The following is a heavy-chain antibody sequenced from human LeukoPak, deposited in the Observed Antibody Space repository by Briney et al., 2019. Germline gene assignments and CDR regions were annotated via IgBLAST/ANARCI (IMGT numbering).Heavy chain of an antibody. D-gene: IGHD1-1*01. CDR1: GYIFTSYY. V-gene: IGHV1-46*01. Sequence: AXVKVSCKASGYIFTSYYMHWVRQAPGQGLEWMGVINPSGGSTDYAQKFQGRVTMTRDTSTSTVYMELSSLRSEDTAVYCCAILRYNWNNLDPWGQGTLVTVSS. J-gene: IGHJ5*02. CDR3: AILRYNWNNLDP. CDR2: INPSGGST.